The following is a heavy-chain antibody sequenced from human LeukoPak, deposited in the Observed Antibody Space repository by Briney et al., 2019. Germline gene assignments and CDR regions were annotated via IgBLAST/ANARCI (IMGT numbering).Heavy chain of an antibody. CDR2: ISYDGSNK. J-gene: IGHJ4*02. CDR3: ARVPLVHAPYYFDY. V-gene: IGHV3-30-3*01. Sequence: PGGSLRLSCVASGFTFSSYSMHWVRQAPGKGLEWVAVISYDGSNKYYADSVKGRFTISRDNSKNTLYLQMNSLRAEDTAVYYCARVPLVHAPYYFDYWGQGTLVTVSS. CDR1: GFTFSSYS. D-gene: IGHD6-13*01.